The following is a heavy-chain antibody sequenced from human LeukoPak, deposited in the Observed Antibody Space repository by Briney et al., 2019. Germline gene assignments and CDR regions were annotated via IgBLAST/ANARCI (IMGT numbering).Heavy chain of an antibody. J-gene: IGHJ6*03. CDR2: NSGST. CDR3: ARDWGVSAHPGYMDV. V-gene: IGHV4-59*01. Sequence: SETLSLTCTVSGGSISSYYWSWIRQPPGKGLDWIGYNSGSTYYNPSLKSRGTISVDTSKNQFSLKLSSVTAADTAVYYCARDWGVSAHPGYMDVWGKGTTVTVSS. D-gene: IGHD2-2*01. CDR1: GGSISSYY.